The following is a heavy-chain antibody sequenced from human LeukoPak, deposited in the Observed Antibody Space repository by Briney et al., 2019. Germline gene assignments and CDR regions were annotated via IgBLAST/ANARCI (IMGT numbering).Heavy chain of an antibody. CDR3: AKSHDSSGSDY. V-gene: IGHV3-23*01. Sequence: PGGSLRLSCAASGFTFSSYVMSWVRQARGKGLEWVSAISGSGGSTYYADSVKGRFTISRDNSKNTLYMQMNSLRAEDTAVYYCAKSHDSSGSDYWGQGTLVTVSS. CDR2: ISGSGGST. D-gene: IGHD3-22*01. CDR1: GFTFSSYV. J-gene: IGHJ4*02.